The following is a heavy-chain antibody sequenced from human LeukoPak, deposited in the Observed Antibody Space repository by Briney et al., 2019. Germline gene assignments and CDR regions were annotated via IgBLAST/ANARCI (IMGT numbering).Heavy chain of an antibody. CDR3: ARTENYIPEDWFDR. D-gene: IGHD5-24*01. CDR2: ICYSGST. J-gene: IGHJ5*01. CDR1: GGSISSSSYC. Sequence: PSEIVSLTCTVSGGSISSSSYCWGWIRQPPGKGLEWIGSICYSGSTFYNPCLESQVTLSVDTSKNQVSLKLSSVTAADTAVYYCARTENYIPEDWFDRWGQGRLVSVSS. V-gene: IGHV4-39*01.